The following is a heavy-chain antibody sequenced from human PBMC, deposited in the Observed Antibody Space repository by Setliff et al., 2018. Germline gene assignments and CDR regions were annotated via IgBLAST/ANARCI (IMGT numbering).Heavy chain of an antibody. CDR2: IHIGGSA. D-gene: IGHD6-19*01. Sequence: SETLSLTCTVSGGSISSYYWSWIRQPAGKGLEWIGHIHIGGSANYNPSLKSRVTMSIYTSKNQFSLKLNSVTAADMAVYYCAREQWLDPPGYYYMDVWAKGTTVTVSS. CDR3: AREQWLDPPGYYYMDV. V-gene: IGHV4-4*07. CDR1: GGSISSYY. J-gene: IGHJ6*03.